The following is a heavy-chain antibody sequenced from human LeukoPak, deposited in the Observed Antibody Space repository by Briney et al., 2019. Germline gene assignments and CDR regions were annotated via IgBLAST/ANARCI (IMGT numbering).Heavy chain of an antibody. J-gene: IGHJ3*02. V-gene: IGHV3-7*01. CDR3: ARDLITFGGVIVGNAFDI. D-gene: IGHD3-16*02. CDR2: IKQDGSEK. CDR1: GFTFSSYW. Sequence: GGSLRLSCAASGFTFSSYWMSWVRQAPGKGLEWVANIKQDGSEKYYVDSVKGRFTNSRDNAKNSLYLQMNGLRAEDTAVYYCARDLITFGGVIVGNAFDIWGQGTMVTVSS.